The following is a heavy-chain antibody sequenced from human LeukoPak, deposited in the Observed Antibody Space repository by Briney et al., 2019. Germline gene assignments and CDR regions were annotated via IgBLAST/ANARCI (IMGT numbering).Heavy chain of an antibody. J-gene: IGHJ4*02. D-gene: IGHD5-18*01. V-gene: IGHV4-59*01. CDR3: ASLGYSYGPDRDY. CDR1: GGSISSYY. CDR2: IYYSGST. Sequence: SETLSLTCTVSGGSISSYYWSWIRQPPGKGLEWIGYIYYSGSTNYNPSLKRRVTISVDTSKNQFSLKLSSVTAADTAVYYCASLGYSYGPDRDYWGQGTLVTVSS.